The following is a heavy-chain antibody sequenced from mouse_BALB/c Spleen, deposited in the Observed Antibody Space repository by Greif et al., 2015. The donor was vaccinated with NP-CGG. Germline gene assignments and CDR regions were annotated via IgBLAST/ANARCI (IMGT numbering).Heavy chain of an antibody. CDR1: GFNIKDTY. V-gene: IGHV14-3*02. CDR3: ASSSHYGYDRGRFAY. Sequence: EVKLVESGAELVKPGASVKLSCTASGFNIKDTYMHWVKQRPEQGLEWIGRIDPANGNTKYDPKFQGKATITADTSSNTAYLQLSSLTSEDTAVYYCASSSHYGYDRGRFAYWGQGTLVTVSA. D-gene: IGHD2-2*01. J-gene: IGHJ3*01. CDR2: IDPANGNT.